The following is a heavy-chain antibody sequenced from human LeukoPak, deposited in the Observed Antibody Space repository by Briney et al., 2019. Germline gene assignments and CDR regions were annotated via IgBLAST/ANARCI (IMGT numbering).Heavy chain of an antibody. J-gene: IGHJ4*02. CDR1: GGSISSSNW. V-gene: IGHV4-4*02. CDR3: ARGQEGVAAAGKQPLPNAW. Sequence: PSETLSLTCAVSGGSISSSNWWSWVRQPPGKGLEWIGEIYHSGSTNYNPSLKSRVTISVDKSKNQFSLKLSSVTAADTAVYYCARGQEGVAAAGKQPLPNAWWGQGTLVTVSS. CDR2: IYHSGST. D-gene: IGHD6-13*01.